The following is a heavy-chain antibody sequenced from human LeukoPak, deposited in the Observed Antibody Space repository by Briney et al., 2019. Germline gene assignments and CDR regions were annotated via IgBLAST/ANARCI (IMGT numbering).Heavy chain of an antibody. D-gene: IGHD3-16*01. J-gene: IGHJ4*02. CDR2: IYYSGST. CDR3: ATYDSNTYTFDY. CDR1: GGSISSGGYY. Sequence: SETLSLTCTVSGGSISSGGYYWSWIRQPPGKGLEWIGYIYYSGSTTYSPSLRSRVTISVDPSKNQFSLKLSSVTAADTAVYYCATYDSNTYTFDYWGQGTLVTVSS. V-gene: IGHV4-61*08.